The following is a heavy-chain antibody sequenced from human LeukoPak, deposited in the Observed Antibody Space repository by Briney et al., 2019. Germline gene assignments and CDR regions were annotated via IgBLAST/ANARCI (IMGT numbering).Heavy chain of an antibody. CDR1: GDSVSSGGSS. Sequence: SETLSLTCAVSGDSVSSGGSSWSWLRQPPGKGLEWIGSIYYSGSTYYNPSLKSRVTISVDTSKNQFSLKLSSVTAADTAVYYCATMTYYYDSSGYSWYFDLWGRGTLVTVSS. CDR3: ATMTYYYDSSGYSWYFDL. CDR2: IYYSGST. J-gene: IGHJ2*01. V-gene: IGHV4-30-2*03. D-gene: IGHD3-22*01.